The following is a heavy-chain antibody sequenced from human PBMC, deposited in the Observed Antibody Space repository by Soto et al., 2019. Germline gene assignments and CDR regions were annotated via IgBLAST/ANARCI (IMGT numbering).Heavy chain of an antibody. Sequence: ASVKVSCKAPGYTFTACYIHWVRLAPGQGPEWMGWINPNSGGINYAQKFRGWVTMTRDTSITTVYMELNRLRSNDTAMYYCARGLDSGWAREYFDPWGQGTLVTVSS. CDR1: GYTFTACY. CDR3: ARGLDSGWAREYFDP. J-gene: IGHJ5*02. V-gene: IGHV1-2*04. D-gene: IGHD3-16*01. CDR2: INPNSGGI.